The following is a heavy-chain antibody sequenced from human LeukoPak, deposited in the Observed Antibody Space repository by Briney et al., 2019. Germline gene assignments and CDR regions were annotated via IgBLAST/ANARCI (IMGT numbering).Heavy chain of an antibody. CDR3: ARAGQPSSGWYEGLDYYYYYMDV. Sequence: ASMKVSCKASGYTFTNYGITWVRQAPGQGLEWMGWISAYNGNTNYAQKLQGRVTMTTDTSTSTAYMELRSLRSDDTAVYYCARAGQPSSGWYEGLDYYYYYMDVWGKGTTVTVSS. D-gene: IGHD6-19*01. CDR2: ISAYNGNT. V-gene: IGHV1-18*01. CDR1: GYTFTNYG. J-gene: IGHJ6*03.